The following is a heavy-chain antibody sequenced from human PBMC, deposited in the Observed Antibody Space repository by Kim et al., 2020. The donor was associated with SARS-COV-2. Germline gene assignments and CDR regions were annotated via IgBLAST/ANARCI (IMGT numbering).Heavy chain of an antibody. CDR1: GFTFSNAW. J-gene: IGHJ4*02. CDR3: TTDLISSGYDLNY. V-gene: IGHV3-15*01. D-gene: IGHD5-12*01. Sequence: GGSLRLSCAASGFTFSNAWMSWVRQAPGKGLEWVGRIKSKTDGGTTDYAAPVKGRFTISRDDSKNTLYLQMNSLKTEDTAVYYCTTDLISSGYDLNYWGQGTLVTVSS. CDR2: IKSKTDGGTT.